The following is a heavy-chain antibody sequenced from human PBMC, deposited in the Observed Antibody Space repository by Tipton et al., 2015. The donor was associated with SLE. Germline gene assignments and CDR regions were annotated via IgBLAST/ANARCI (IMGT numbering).Heavy chain of an antibody. J-gene: IGHJ5*02. V-gene: IGHV5-51*03. D-gene: IGHD6-13*01. CDR1: GYSFSNYW. CDR3: ARRDQGIAVTGTINWFDP. CDR2: IYPDDSDT. Sequence: QLVQSGAEVKKPGESLKISCKGSGYSFSNYWIAWVRQMPGKGLEWMGIIYPDDSDTRYSPSFQGQVTISADKSINTVYLQWSSLKASDTAMYYYARRDQGIAVTGTINWFDPWGQGTLVTVSS.